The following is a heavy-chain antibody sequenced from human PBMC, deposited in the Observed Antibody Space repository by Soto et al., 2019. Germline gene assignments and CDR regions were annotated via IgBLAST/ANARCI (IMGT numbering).Heavy chain of an antibody. J-gene: IGHJ3*02. Sequence: ASVKVSCKASGGTFSSYAISWVRQAPGQGLEWMGGIIPIFGTANYAQKFQGRVTITADESTSTAYMELSSLRSEDTAVYYCARSMDSGSYLDAFDIWGQGTMVTVSS. D-gene: IGHD1-26*01. CDR3: ARSMDSGSYLDAFDI. CDR2: IIPIFGTA. CDR1: GGTFSSYA. V-gene: IGHV1-69*13.